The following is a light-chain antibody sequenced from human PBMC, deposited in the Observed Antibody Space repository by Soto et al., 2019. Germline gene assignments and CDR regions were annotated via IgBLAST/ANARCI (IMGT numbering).Light chain of an antibody. CDR3: QQRTNWPPT. CDR1: QSVSSY. J-gene: IGKJ1*01. V-gene: IGKV3-11*01. Sequence: EIVLTQSPATLSLSPGERATLSCRASQSVSSYLALYQQKPGQAPRLLIYDASNRATGIPARFSGSGSGTDFTLTIRSLEPEDFAVYYCQQRTNWPPTFGQGTKVEIK. CDR2: DAS.